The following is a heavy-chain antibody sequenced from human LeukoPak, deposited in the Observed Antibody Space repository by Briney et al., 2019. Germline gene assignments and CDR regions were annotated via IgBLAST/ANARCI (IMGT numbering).Heavy chain of an antibody. V-gene: IGHV4-34*01. Sequence: SETLSLTCAVYGGSFSGYYWSWIRQPPGKGLEWIGEINHSGSTNYNPSLKSRVTISVDTSKNQFPLKLSSVTAADTAVYYCARRYCSSTSCYAFDYWGQGTLVTVSS. CDR3: ARRYCSSTSCYAFDY. D-gene: IGHD2-2*01. J-gene: IGHJ4*02. CDR1: GGSFSGYY. CDR2: INHSGST.